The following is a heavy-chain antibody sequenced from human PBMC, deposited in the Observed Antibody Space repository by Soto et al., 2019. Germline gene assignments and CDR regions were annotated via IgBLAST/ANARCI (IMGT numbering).Heavy chain of an antibody. J-gene: IGHJ6*02. CDR1: GFTFDDYA. CDR2: ISWNSGSI. Sequence: EVQLVESGGGLVQPGRSLRLSCAASGFTFDDYAMHWVRQAPGKGLEWVSGISWNSGSIGYADSVKGRFTISRDNAKNSLYLQMNSLRAEDTALYYCAKDLGLRYYYGMDVWGQGTTVTVSS. CDR3: AKDLGLRYYYGMDV. D-gene: IGHD4-17*01. V-gene: IGHV3-9*01.